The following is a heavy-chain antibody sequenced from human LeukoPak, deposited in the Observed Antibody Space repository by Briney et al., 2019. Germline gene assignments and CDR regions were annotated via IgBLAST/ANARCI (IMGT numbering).Heavy chain of an antibody. CDR2: IYPGDSDT. D-gene: IGHD3-10*01. J-gene: IGHJ3*02. CDR3: ARHVPGSDDAFDI. V-gene: IGHV5-51*01. CDR1: GYSFTSYW. Sequence: GESLKISCKGSGYSFTSYWIGWVRQMPGKGLEWMGIIYPGDSDTRYSPSFQGQVTISADKSISTAYLQWSSRKASDTAMYYCARHVPGSDDAFDIWGQGTMVTVSS.